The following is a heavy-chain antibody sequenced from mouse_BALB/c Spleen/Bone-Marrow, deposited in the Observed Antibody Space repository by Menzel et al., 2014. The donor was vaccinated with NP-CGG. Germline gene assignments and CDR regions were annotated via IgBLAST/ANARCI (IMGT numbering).Heavy chain of an antibody. CDR3: ARDYYGSSDY. Sequence: EVKLVESGGGLVQPGGSLKLSCAASGFTFSSYGMSWVRQTPDKRLELVATINSNGGSTYYPDSVKGRFTITRDNAKNTLYLQMNSLKSEDTAMYCCARDYYGSSDYWGQGTTLTVSS. CDR2: INSNGGST. CDR1: GFTFSSYG. J-gene: IGHJ2*01. V-gene: IGHV5-6-3*01. D-gene: IGHD1-1*01.